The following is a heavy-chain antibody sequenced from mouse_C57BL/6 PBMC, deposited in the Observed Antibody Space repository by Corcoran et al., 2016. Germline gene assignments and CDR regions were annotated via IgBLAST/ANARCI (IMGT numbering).Heavy chain of an antibody. J-gene: IGHJ2*01. D-gene: IGHD2-3*01. CDR3: ARSHDGYYLDY. CDR1: GYTFTDYY. CDR2: IYPGSGNT. Sequence: QVQLKQSGAELVRPGASVKLSCKASGYTFTDYYINWVKQRPGQGLEWIARIYPGSGNTYYNEKFKGKATLTAEKSSSTAYMQLSSLTSEDSAVYFCARSHDGYYLDYWGQGTTLTVSS. V-gene: IGHV1-76*01.